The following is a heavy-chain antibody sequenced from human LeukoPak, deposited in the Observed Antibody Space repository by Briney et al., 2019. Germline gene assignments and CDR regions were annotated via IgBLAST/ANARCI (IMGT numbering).Heavy chain of an antibody. Sequence: GGSLRLSCAASGFTFSSYSMNWVRQAPGKGLEWVSSISSSSSYIYYADSVKGRFTISRDNAKNSLYLRMNSLRAEDTAVYYCARDLSSVYATNWFDPWGQGTLVTVSS. V-gene: IGHV3-21*01. CDR3: ARDLSSVYATNWFDP. J-gene: IGHJ5*02. CDR2: ISSSSSYI. CDR1: GFTFSSYS. D-gene: IGHD2-8*01.